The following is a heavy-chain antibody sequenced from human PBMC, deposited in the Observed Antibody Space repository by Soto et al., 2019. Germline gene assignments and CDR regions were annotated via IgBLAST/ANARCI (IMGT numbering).Heavy chain of an antibody. Sequence: QVQLQQWGAGLLKPSETLSLTCAVYGGSFSGYYWNWIRQPPGKGLEWIGEINHSGSTNYNPSLKSRVTIPVDTPKNQFSLKLSSVTAADTAVYYCARGWGTILDYWGEGTLVTVSS. D-gene: IGHD7-27*01. CDR3: ARGWGTILDY. V-gene: IGHV4-34*01. CDR2: INHSGST. CDR1: GGSFSGYY. J-gene: IGHJ4*02.